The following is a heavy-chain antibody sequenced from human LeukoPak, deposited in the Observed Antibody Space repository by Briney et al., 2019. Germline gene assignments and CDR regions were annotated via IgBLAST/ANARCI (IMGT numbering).Heavy chain of an antibody. CDR1: GFTFGTYA. D-gene: IGHD5-18*01. V-gene: IGHV3-11*03. J-gene: IGHJ4*02. CDR2: ISDSRSYT. Sequence: PGGSLRLSCVASGFTFGTYAMSWIRQAPGKGLEWVSYISDSRSYTNYADSVKGRFTISRDNAKNSLYLQMNSLRAEDTAVYYCARSHSGYSLDYWGQGTLVTVSS. CDR3: ARSHSGYSLDY.